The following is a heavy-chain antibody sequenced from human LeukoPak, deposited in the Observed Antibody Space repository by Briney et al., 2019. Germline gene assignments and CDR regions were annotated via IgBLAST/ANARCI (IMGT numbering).Heavy chain of an antibody. J-gene: IGHJ4*02. Sequence: PSETLSLTCAVYGGSFSGYYWSWIRQPPGKGLEWIGEINHSGSTNYNPSLKSRVTISVDTSKNQFSPKLSSVTAADTAVYYCASKNDSSGYLDYWGQGTLVTVSS. D-gene: IGHD3-22*01. CDR1: GGSFSGYY. CDR2: INHSGST. CDR3: ASKNDSSGYLDY. V-gene: IGHV4-34*01.